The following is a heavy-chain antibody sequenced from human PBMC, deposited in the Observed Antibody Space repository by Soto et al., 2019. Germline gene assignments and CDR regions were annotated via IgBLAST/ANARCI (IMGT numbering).Heavy chain of an antibody. J-gene: IGHJ4*02. V-gene: IGHV5-51*01. Sequence: GESLKISCQISGYPFTTYWIGWVRQKHGKGLEWMGKIYPPDSDTRYSPSFQGQVTMSADKSISTAYLQWSSLRASDTAIYYCARPSDVGLASSFDYWGQGSQVTVSS. CDR2: IYPPDSDT. CDR1: GYPFTTYW. CDR3: ARPSDVGLASSFDY.